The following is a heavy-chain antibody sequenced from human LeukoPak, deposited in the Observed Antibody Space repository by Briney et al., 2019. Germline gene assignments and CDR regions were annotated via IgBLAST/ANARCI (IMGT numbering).Heavy chain of an antibody. J-gene: IGHJ4*02. CDR2: ISSSSSTI. D-gene: IGHD3-3*01. CDR1: GFTFSSYS. V-gene: IGHV3-48*01. Sequence: GGSLRLSCAASGFTFSSYSMNWVRQAPGKGLEWVSYISSSSSTIYYADSVKGRFTISRDNSKNTLYLQMNSLRAEDTAVYYCAKDRSITIFGVIMYYFDYWGQGTLVTVSS. CDR3: AKDRSITIFGVIMYYFDY.